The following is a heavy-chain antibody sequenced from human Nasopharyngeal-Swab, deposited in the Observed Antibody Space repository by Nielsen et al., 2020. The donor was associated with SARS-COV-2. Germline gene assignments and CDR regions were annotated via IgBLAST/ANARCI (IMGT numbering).Heavy chain of an antibody. CDR2: IYPGDSDT. Sequence: GESLKISCKGSGYSFTSYWIGWVRQMPGKGLEWMEIIYPGDSDTRYSPSFQGQVTISADKSISTAYLQWSSLKASDTAMYYCARLVSTTVTTTYFDYWGQGTLVTVSS. J-gene: IGHJ4*02. CDR3: ARLVSTTVTTTYFDY. V-gene: IGHV5-51*01. CDR1: GYSFTSYW. D-gene: IGHD4-17*01.